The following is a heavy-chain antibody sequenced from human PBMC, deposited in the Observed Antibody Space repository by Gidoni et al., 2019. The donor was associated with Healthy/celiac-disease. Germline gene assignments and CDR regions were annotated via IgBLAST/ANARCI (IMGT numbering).Heavy chain of an antibody. J-gene: IGHJ6*03. D-gene: IGHD5-18*01. Sequence: EVQLVESGGGLVKPGGSLRLSCAASGFTFRSYSMNWVRQAPGKGLEWVSSISSSSSYIYYADSVKGRFTISRDNAKNSLYLQMNSLRAEDTAVYYCARAPDGQLWLQYYYYYMDVWGKGTTVTVSS. V-gene: IGHV3-21*01. CDR1: GFTFRSYS. CDR3: ARAPDGQLWLQYYYYYMDV. CDR2: ISSSSSYI.